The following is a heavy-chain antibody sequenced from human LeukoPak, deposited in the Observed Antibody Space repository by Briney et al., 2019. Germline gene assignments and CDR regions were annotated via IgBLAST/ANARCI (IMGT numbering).Heavy chain of an antibody. D-gene: IGHD4-17*01. CDR2: IFYSGST. CDR3: ARQMNTVTADY. CDR1: GGSISSSSYF. J-gene: IGHJ4*02. V-gene: IGHV4-39*01. Sequence: TLSLTCTVSGGSISSSSYFWGSIRQPPGKGLEWIGSIFYSGSTYYNPSLNSRVTISIDTSKNQFSLRLSSVTAADTAVYYCARQMNTVTADYWGQGTLVTVSS.